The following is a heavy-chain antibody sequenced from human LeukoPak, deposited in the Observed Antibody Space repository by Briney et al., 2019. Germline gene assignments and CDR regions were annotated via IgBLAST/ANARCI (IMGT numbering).Heavy chain of an antibody. CDR3: AKRPSDYGDYVSYFDY. Sequence: HSGGSLRLSCAASGFSFISYGMPWVRQAPGKGLEWVGVISDDGRRKDYADSVKGRFTISRDNSKDTLYLQMNSLRAEDTAVYYCAKRPSDYGDYVSYFDYWGQGTLVTVSS. J-gene: IGHJ4*02. CDR2: ISDDGRRK. V-gene: IGHV3-30*18. D-gene: IGHD4-17*01. CDR1: GFSFISYG.